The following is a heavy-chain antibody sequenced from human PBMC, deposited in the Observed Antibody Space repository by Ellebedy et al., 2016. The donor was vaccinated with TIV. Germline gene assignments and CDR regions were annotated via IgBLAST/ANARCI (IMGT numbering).Heavy chain of an antibody. J-gene: IGHJ5*02. Sequence: SETLSLXXTVSGGSISSSSYYWGWIRQPPGKGLEWIGSIYYSGSTYYNPSLKSRVTISVDTSKNQFSLKLSSVTAADTAVYYCARHGRRRSYYYGSGSYCLFDPWGQGTLVTVSS. CDR1: GGSISSSSYY. CDR3: ARHGRRRSYYYGSGSYCLFDP. V-gene: IGHV4-39*01. D-gene: IGHD3-10*01. CDR2: IYYSGST.